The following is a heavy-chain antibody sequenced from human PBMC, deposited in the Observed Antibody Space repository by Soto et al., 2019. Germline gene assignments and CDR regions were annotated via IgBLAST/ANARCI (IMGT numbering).Heavy chain of an antibody. V-gene: IGHV3-48*02. Sequence: PGGSLRLSCAASGFIFNSYSMHWVRQAPGQGLEWVSYIGGSSSTIYYADSVKGRFTISRDDAKNSLYLQMNSLRDEDTAVYYCAKADLTSSWYSGYFVHWGQGTLVTV. CDR1: GFIFNSYS. J-gene: IGHJ1*01. CDR3: AKADLTSSWYSGYFVH. D-gene: IGHD6-13*01. CDR2: IGGSSSTI.